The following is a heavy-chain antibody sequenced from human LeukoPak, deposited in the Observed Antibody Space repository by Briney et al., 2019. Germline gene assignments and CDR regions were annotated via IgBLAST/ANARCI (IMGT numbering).Heavy chain of an antibody. Sequence: SETLSLTCTVSGGSISSYYWSWVRQPPGKGLEWIGNIYYSGSTNYNPSLKSRVTISVDTSENQFSLKLSSVTAADTAVYYCARHEYDFWSGYYAFDYWGQGTLVTVSS. CDR3: ARHEYDFWSGYYAFDY. CDR2: IYYSGST. D-gene: IGHD3-3*01. CDR1: GGSISSYY. J-gene: IGHJ4*02. V-gene: IGHV4-59*01.